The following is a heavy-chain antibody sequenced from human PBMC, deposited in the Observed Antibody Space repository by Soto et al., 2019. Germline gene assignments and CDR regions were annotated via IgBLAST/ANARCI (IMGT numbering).Heavy chain of an antibody. CDR3: ARALTPIDY. D-gene: IGHD3-9*01. V-gene: IGHV1-18*01. J-gene: IGHJ4*02. CDR1: GYTFTSYG. Sequence: QVQLVQSGAEVKKPGASVKVSCKASGYTFTSYGISWVRQAPGQGLEWMGWISAHNGNTIYAQKXQXXXTXXTDTSTSTAYMELRSLRSDDTAVYYCARALTPIDYWGQGTLVTVSS. CDR2: ISAHNGNT.